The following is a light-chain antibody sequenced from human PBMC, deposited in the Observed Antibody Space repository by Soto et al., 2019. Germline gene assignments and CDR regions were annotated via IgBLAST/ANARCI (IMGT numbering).Light chain of an antibody. J-gene: IGKJ1*01. Sequence: DIQMTQSPSSVSASVGDRVTITCRASQGIGSWLGWYQQKPGKAPKLLIYAASSLQSGVPSRFSGSESGTHFTLTISSLQPEDFATYFCQQASSFPWTFGQGTKVEIK. CDR1: QGIGSW. V-gene: IGKV1-12*01. CDR2: AAS. CDR3: QQASSFPWT.